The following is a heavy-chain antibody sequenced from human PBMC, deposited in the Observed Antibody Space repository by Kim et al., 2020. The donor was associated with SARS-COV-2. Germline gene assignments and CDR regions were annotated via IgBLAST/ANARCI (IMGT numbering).Heavy chain of an antibody. V-gene: IGHV4-59*01. CDR2: IYYSGST. CDR1: GGSISSYY. D-gene: IGHD3-22*01. CDR3: ARVPSSGYYYYFDY. J-gene: IGHJ4*02. Sequence: SETLSLTCTVSGGSISSYYWSWIRQPPGKGLEWIGYIYYSGSTNYNPSLKSRVTISVDTSKNQFSLKLSSVTAADTAVYYCARVPSSGYYYYFDYWGQGTLVTVSS.